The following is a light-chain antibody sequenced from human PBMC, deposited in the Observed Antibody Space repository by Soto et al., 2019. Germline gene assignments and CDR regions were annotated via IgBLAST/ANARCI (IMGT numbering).Light chain of an antibody. Sequence: EIVMTQSPVTLSLSPGDRATLSCSASQSLSNTNISWYQQKPGQAPRLLIYGASTRATGIPARCSGSGSGTDSTITISSLQPEDYALYCCHEHVDLPLTYGGGTKVEIK. CDR3: HEHVDLPLT. V-gene: IGKV3D-7*01. J-gene: IGKJ4*01. CDR1: QSLSNTN. CDR2: GAS.